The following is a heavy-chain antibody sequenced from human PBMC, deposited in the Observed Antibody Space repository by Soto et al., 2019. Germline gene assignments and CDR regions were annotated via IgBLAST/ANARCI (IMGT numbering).Heavy chain of an antibody. V-gene: IGHV4-59*01. CDR3: ARAYSSGWYLGDNWFDP. D-gene: IGHD6-19*01. CDR2: IYYSGST. Sequence: KPSETLSLTCTVSGGSISSYYWSWIRQPPGKGLEWIGYIYYSGSTNYNPSLKSRVTISVDTSKNQFSLKLSSVTAADTAVYYCARAYSSGWYLGDNWFDPWGQGTLVTVSS. J-gene: IGHJ5*02. CDR1: GGSISSYY.